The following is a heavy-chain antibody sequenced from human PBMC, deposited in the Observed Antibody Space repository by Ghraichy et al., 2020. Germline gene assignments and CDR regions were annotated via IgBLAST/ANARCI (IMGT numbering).Heavy chain of an antibody. J-gene: IGHJ3*02. D-gene: IGHD2-2*01. CDR2: IKQDGSEK. CDR3: ARGGSSTSCYWCAFDI. V-gene: IGHV3-7*01. Sequence: GSLRLSCAASGFTFSSYWMSWVRQAPGKGLEWVANIKQDGSEKYYVDSVKGRFTISRDNAKNSLYLQMNSLRAEDTAVYYCARGGSSTSCYWCAFDIWGQGTMVTVSS. CDR1: GFTFSSYW.